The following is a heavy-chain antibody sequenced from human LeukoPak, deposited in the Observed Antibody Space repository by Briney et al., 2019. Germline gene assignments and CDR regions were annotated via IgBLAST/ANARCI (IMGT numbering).Heavy chain of an antibody. Sequence: GGSLRLSCVASGFTFSRYPMSWVRQAPGKGLEWVSAISGSGSSTYTHYADSVKGRFTISRDNSKNTLYLQMNSLRAEDTAVYYCAKDPDYYDSMVDNWFDPWGQGTLVTVSS. CDR1: GFTFSRYP. V-gene: IGHV3-23*01. CDR2: ISGSGSST. CDR3: AKDPDYYDSMVDNWFDP. D-gene: IGHD3-22*01. J-gene: IGHJ5*02.